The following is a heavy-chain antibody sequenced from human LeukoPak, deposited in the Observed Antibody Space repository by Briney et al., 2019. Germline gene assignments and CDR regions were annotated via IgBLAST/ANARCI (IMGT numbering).Heavy chain of an antibody. CDR2: TYYSGST. D-gene: IGHD3-10*01. Sequence: SETLSLTCTVSGVFISTSSYSWGWIRQPPGKGLEWIGSTYYSGSTYYNPSLKSRVTISVDTSKNEFSLKLSSVTAADTAVYFCARSAYYGSGSYWDHYYYMDVWGKGTTVTVSS. J-gene: IGHJ6*03. V-gene: IGHV4-39*01. CDR3: ARSAYYGSGSYWDHYYYMDV. CDR1: GVFISTSSYS.